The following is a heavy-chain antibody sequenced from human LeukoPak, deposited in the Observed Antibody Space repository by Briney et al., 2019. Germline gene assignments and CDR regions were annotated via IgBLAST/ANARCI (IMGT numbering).Heavy chain of an antibody. D-gene: IGHD2-15*01. J-gene: IGHJ3*02. CDR3: AREMRSRDNAFDI. Sequence: SETLSLTCTVSGYSISSGYYWGWIRQPPGKGLEWIGSIYHSGSTYYNPSLKSRVTISVDTSKNQFSLKLSSVTAADTAVYYCAREMRSRDNAFDIWGQGTMVTVSS. CDR1: GYSISSGYY. CDR2: IYHSGST. V-gene: IGHV4-38-2*02.